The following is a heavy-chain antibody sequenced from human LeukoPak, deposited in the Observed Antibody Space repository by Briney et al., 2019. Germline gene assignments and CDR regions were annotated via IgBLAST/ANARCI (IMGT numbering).Heavy chain of an antibody. D-gene: IGHD6-19*01. CDR1: GYTFTGYY. J-gene: IGHJ4*02. V-gene: IGHV1-2*02. CDR2: INPNSGGT. CDR3: ASTAVALPQPPDY. Sequence: ASVKVSCKASGYTFTGYYIHWVRQAPGQGLQWMRWINPNSGGTNSTQEFQGRVTMTRDTSISTAYMELSRLRSDNTAVYYCASTAVALPQPPDYWGQGTLVTVSS.